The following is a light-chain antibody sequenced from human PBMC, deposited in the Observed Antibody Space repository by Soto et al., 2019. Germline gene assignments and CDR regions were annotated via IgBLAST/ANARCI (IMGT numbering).Light chain of an antibody. CDR1: QRISSSH. V-gene: IGKV3-20*01. J-gene: IGKJ4*01. CDR3: QHYDNSPVA. Sequence: EIVLTQSPGTLSLSPGERATLSCRASQRISSSHLAWYQQKPGQAPRLLIYCASSRAIGIPDRFSGSGSGTDFTLTISRLEPEDFALYLCQHYDNSPVAFGGGTKVEIK. CDR2: CAS.